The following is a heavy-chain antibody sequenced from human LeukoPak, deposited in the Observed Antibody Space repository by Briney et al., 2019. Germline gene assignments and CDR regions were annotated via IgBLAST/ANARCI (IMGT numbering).Heavy chain of an antibody. V-gene: IGHV3-48*03. CDR3: AKDRNYGSGSYYDY. CDR1: GFTFSSYE. CDR2: ISSSGSTI. J-gene: IGHJ4*02. D-gene: IGHD3-10*01. Sequence: AGGSLRLSCAASGFTFSSYEMNWVRQAPGKGLEWVSYISSSGSTIYYADSVKGRFTISRDNSKNTLYLQMNSLRAEDTAVCYCAKDRNYGSGSYYDYWGQGTLVTVSS.